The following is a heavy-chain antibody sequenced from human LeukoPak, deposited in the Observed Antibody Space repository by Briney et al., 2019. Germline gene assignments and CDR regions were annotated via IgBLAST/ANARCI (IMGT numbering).Heavy chain of an antibody. Sequence: GGSLRLSCTSSGFTFEDYALTWLRQAPGKGLEWVGFIRTKFYGATADYAASVKDRFTSSRDAYKNIAYLQMDGLKSEDTALYYCARVGRDRGFDIWGQGTAVTVSS. D-gene: IGHD3-10*01. CDR3: ARVGRDRGFDI. CDR1: GFTFEDYA. J-gene: IGHJ3*02. V-gene: IGHV3-49*03. CDR2: IRTKFYGATA.